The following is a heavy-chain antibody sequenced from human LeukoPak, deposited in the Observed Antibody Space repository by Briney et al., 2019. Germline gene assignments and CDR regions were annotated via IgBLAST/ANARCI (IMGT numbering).Heavy chain of an antibody. V-gene: IGHV3-30-3*01. CDR2: ISYDGSNE. D-gene: IGHD5-18*01. Sequence: PGGSLRLSCAASGFTFSSYAMHWVRQAPGKGLEWVAVISYDGSNEYYADSVKGRFTISRDNSKNTLYLQMNSLRAEDTAVYYCARDGDTAMGTGYFDYWGQGTLVTVSS. CDR3: ARDGDTAMGTGYFDY. CDR1: GFTFSSYA. J-gene: IGHJ4*02.